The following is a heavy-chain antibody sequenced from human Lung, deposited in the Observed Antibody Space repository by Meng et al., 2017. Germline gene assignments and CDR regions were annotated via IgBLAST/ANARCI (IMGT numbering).Heavy chain of an antibody. D-gene: IGHD4-11*01. V-gene: IGHV4-34*01. CDR2: INHSGST. Sequence: QIQRLQWGAGLWRPSETLSLTCVVSGGSFSDYYRSWIRQPPGKGLEWIGEINHSGSTNYNPSLESRATISVDTSQNNLSLKLSSVTAADSAVYYCARGPTTMAHDFDYWGQGTLVTVSS. CDR1: GGSFSDYY. CDR3: ARGPTTMAHDFDY. J-gene: IGHJ4*02.